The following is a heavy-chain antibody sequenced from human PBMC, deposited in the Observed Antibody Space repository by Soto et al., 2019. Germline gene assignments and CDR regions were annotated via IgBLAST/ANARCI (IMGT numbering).Heavy chain of an antibody. Sequence: AGGSLRLSCAASGFTFSSYSMSWVRQAPGKGLEWVSGFRTSGDGGTTYYADSVKGRFTISRDNSKNMLFLQMNSLRAEDTAIYYCAKKVNSGPGSQYFDYWGQGTLVTVPS. J-gene: IGHJ4*02. V-gene: IGHV3-23*01. CDR3: AKKVNSGPGSQYFDY. CDR1: GFTFSSYS. D-gene: IGHD3-10*01. CDR2: FRTSGDGGTT.